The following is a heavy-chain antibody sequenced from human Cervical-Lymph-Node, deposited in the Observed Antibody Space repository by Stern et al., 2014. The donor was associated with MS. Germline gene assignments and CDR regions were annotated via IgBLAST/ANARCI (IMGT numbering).Heavy chain of an antibody. CDR1: GFAFSSYG. V-gene: IGHV3-30*18. CDR3: AKITSPYEHFDS. J-gene: IGHJ4*02. Sequence: QVQLVESGGGVVQPGQSLKLSCAGSGFAFSSYGIHWVRQAPGKGLEWVAVVSKDGSNKYFADSVRGRFFISRDNSENTVILHLNTLRPDDTAVYYCAKITSPYEHFDSWGQGTLVAVSS. CDR2: VSKDGSNK. D-gene: IGHD1-20*01.